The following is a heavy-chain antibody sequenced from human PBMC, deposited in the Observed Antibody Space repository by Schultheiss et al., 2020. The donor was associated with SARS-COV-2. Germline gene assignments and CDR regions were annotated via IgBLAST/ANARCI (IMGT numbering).Heavy chain of an antibody. CDR1: GGSFSGYY. V-gene: IGHV4-59*10. D-gene: IGHD6-13*01. CDR3: ARVRIAFINWFDP. CDR2: IYTSGST. Sequence: SETLSLTCAVYGGSFSGYYWSWIRQPPGKGLEWIGRIYTSGSTNYNPSLKSRVTMSVDTSKNQFSLKLSSVTAADTAVYYCARVRIAFINWFDPWGQGTLVTVSS. J-gene: IGHJ5*02.